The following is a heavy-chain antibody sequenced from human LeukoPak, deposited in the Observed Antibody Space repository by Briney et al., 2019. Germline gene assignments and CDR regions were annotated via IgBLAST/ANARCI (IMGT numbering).Heavy chain of an antibody. CDR2: INPNSGNT. CDR3: ARMTYYHYFGLDV. Sequence: ASVKVPCKASGGTFSSYAISWVRQASGQGLEWMGWINPNSGNTGYAHKFQGRVTLTRDTSINTAYMELSSLRSEDTAVYYCARMTYYHYFGLDVWGQGTTVTVSS. CDR1: GGTFSSYA. J-gene: IGHJ6*02. V-gene: IGHV1-8*02. D-gene: IGHD2-21*01.